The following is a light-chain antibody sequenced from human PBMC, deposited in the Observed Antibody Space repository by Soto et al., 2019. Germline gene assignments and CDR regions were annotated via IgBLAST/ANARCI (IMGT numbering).Light chain of an antibody. CDR3: QQSHSTPKA. J-gene: IGKJ1*01. Sequence: DIQMTQSPSSLSASVGDRVTITCRASQGITKYLAWYQQKPGKVPNLLIHTASTLQSGVPSRFSGSGYGTDFTLTISSLQPEDFATYFCQQSHSTPKAFGQGTKVDIK. V-gene: IGKV1-27*01. CDR2: TAS. CDR1: QGITKY.